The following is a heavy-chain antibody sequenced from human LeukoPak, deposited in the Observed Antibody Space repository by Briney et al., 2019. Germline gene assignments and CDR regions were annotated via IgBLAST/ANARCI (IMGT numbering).Heavy chain of an antibody. CDR1: GFTFSNYA. D-gene: IGHD3-10*01. V-gene: IGHV3-23*01. CDR3: AKVTYGSGTYGAFDS. CDR2: ISESGGNT. Sequence: GGSLRLSCAASGFTFSNYAMNWVRQAPGKGLEWVSGISESGGNTFYADSVKGRFTISRDNSKNTLYLQMNSLRAEDTAVYYCAKVTYGSGTYGAFDSWGQGTLVTVSS. J-gene: IGHJ4*02.